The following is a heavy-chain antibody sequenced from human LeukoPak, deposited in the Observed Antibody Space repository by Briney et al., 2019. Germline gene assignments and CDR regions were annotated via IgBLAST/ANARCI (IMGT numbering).Heavy chain of an antibody. CDR2: ISYDGTNK. J-gene: IGHJ6*03. Sequence: GGSLRLSCAASGFTFSNYVIHWVRQAPGKGLEWLAVISYDGTNKYYADAVKGRFTISRDHSQSTVDLQMNTLRGADTAVYYCVRSPTYYNMDVRGKGTTVTVSS. CDR3: VRSPTYYNMDV. V-gene: IGHV3-30*03. CDR1: GFTFSNYV.